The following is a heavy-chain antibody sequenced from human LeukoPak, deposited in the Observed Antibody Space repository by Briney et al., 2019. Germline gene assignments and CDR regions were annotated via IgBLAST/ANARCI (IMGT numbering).Heavy chain of an antibody. V-gene: IGHV3-7*01. D-gene: IGHD2-2*01. CDR1: GFTFSSYW. CDR3: ASYCSSTSCYSFDY. Sequence: PGGSLRLSCAASGFTFSSYWMTWVRQAPGKGLEWVGNVKEDGSQKYYVDSVKGRFTISRDNAKNSLYLQMNSLRVEDTAVYYCASYCSSTSCYSFDYWGQGTLVTVSS. J-gene: IGHJ4*02. CDR2: VKEDGSQK.